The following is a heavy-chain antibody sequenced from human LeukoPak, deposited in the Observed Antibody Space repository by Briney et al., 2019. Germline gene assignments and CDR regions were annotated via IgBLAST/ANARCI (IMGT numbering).Heavy chain of an antibody. Sequence: GASLRLSCAASGFTFSSYAMSWVRQAPGKGLEWVSAISGSGGSTYYADFVKGRFTISRDNSKNTLYLQMNSLRAEDTAVYYCAKDTPYPSTPAYWGQGTLVTVSS. CDR2: ISGSGGST. V-gene: IGHV3-23*01. CDR1: GFTFSSYA. J-gene: IGHJ4*02. CDR3: AKDTPYPSTPAY. D-gene: IGHD5/OR15-5a*01.